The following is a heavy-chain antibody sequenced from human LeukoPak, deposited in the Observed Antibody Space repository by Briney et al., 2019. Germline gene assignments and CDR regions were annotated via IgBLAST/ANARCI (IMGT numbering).Heavy chain of an antibody. J-gene: IGHJ5*02. D-gene: IGHD4-11*01. CDR1: GGSISSYY. V-gene: IGHV4-59*12. Sequence: PSETLSLTCTVSGGSISSYYWSWIRQPPGKGLEWIGYIYYSGSTNYNPSLKSRVTISVDTSKNQFSLKLSSVTAADTAVYYCARVLDYSGWAQLENPINWFDPWGQGTLVTVSS. CDR2: IYYSGST. CDR3: ARVLDYSGWAQLENPINWFDP.